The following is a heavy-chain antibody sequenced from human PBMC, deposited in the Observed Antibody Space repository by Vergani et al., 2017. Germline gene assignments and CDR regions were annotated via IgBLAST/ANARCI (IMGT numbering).Heavy chain of an antibody. CDR1: GFTFSSFV. D-gene: IGHD4-23*01. CDR2: ISYDGSNK. CDR3: ARDQRDGGVFDY. V-gene: IGHV3-30-3*01. Sequence: VQVVESGGGLVQPGGSLRLSCAASGFTFSSFVMHWVRQAPGKGLEWVAVISYDGSNKYYADSVKGRFTISRDNSKNTLYMQMNSLRAEDTAVYYCARDQRDGGVFDYWGQGTLVTVSS. J-gene: IGHJ4*02.